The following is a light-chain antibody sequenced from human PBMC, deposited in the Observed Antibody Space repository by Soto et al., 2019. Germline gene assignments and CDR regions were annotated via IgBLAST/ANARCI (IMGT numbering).Light chain of an antibody. Sequence: LTQPHSVSESPGKTVTISCTRSSGSIASNYVQWYQQRPGSSPTTVIYDDNQRPSGVPDRFPGSIDSSSNSASLTISGLKTEDEADYYCQSYDSSNQVFGGGTKLTVL. CDR3: QSYDSSNQV. CDR1: SGSIASNY. CDR2: DDN. J-gene: IGLJ2*01. V-gene: IGLV6-57*01.